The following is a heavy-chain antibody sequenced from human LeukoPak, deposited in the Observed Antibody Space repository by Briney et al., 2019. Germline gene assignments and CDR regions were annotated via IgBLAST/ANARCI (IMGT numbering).Heavy chain of an antibody. V-gene: IGHV4-34*01. CDR1: GGSFSGYY. Sequence: PSETLSLTCAVYGGSFSGYYWSWIRQPPGKGLEWIGEINHSGSTNYNPSLKSRVTISVDTSKNQFSLKLSSVTAADTAVYYCARDYGSGHDYWGQGTLVTVSS. J-gene: IGHJ4*02. CDR3: ARDYGSGHDY. D-gene: IGHD3-10*01. CDR2: INHSGST.